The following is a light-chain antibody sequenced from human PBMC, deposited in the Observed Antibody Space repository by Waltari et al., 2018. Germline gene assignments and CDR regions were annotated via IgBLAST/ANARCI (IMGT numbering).Light chain of an antibody. J-gene: IGLJ1*01. V-gene: IGLV3-21*01. CDR2: YDS. CDR1: NLESKS. Sequence: VLTQPPSVAVAPGETARVTCGGNNLESKSDHWYQQKPGQAPVLVISYDSDRPSGIPERFSGSNSGDTATLTISRVEAGDEADYYCQVWDANTDPGVFGTGTEVTVL. CDR3: QVWDANTDPGV.